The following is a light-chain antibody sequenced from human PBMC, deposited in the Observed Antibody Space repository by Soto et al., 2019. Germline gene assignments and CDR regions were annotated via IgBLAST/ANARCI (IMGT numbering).Light chain of an antibody. CDR1: QSISNW. CDR2: AAS. J-gene: IGKJ1*01. V-gene: IGKV1-5*01. CDR3: QQYYSYPRT. Sequence: DIHMTQSPSTLSASVGDRVTITCRASQSISNWLAWYQQRPGTAPNLLIYAASTLQSGVPSRFSGSGSGTDFTLTISCLQSEDFATYYCQQYYSYPRTFGQGTKVDIK.